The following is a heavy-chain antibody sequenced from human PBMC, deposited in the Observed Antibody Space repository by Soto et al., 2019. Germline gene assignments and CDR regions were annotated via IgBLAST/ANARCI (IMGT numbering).Heavy chain of an antibody. V-gene: IGHV4-59*02. D-gene: IGHD3-10*01. CDR2: TSYSGNT. CDR1: GGSVSTYY. Sequence: SETLSLTCTISGGSVSTYYWSWIRQPPGKELEWIGLTSYSGNTNYNPSLKSRVTIAVDTSKNQFSLKLSSVTAADTAVYYCASITMVRGEHQADYWGQGTLVTVSS. J-gene: IGHJ4*02. CDR3: ASITMVRGEHQADY.